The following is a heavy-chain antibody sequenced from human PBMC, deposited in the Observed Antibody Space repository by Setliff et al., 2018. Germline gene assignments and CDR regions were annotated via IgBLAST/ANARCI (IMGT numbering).Heavy chain of an antibody. V-gene: IGHV3-7*01. CDR2: INPDGSEK. Sequence: LRLSCGASGFTYNNCWVSWVRQAPGKGLEWLASINPDGSEKYYVDSVKGRFTISRDDAQNSLYLQMNSLRAEDTAVYYCATNPRYTNSQLDYWGPGTLVTVSS. CDR3: ATNPRYTNSQLDY. CDR1: GFTYNNCW. J-gene: IGHJ4*02. D-gene: IGHD6-6*01.